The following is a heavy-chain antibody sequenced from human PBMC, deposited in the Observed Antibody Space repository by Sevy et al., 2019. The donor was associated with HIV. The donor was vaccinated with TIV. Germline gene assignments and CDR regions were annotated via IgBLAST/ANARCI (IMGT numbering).Heavy chain of an antibody. CDR3: ATRPYYDLDY. D-gene: IGHD3-22*01. Sequence: ASVKVSCKASGYTFTSYEINWVRQATGQWLEWMGWMNPNSGNTVYAQKFQGRVTLTRNTSINTAYMELSSLRSEDTAVYYCATRPYYDLDYWGQGTLVTVSS. V-gene: IGHV1-8*01. CDR2: MNPNSGNT. J-gene: IGHJ4*02. CDR1: GYTFTSYE.